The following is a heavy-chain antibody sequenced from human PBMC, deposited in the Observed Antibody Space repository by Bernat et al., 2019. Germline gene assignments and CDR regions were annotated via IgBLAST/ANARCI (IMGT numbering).Heavy chain of an antibody. CDR3: ARRQGCSGSSCYSLWFDP. J-gene: IGHJ5*02. CDR2: IYYTGTT. V-gene: IGHV4-39*01. D-gene: IGHD2-15*01. CDR1: GASISTTGYY. Sequence: QLQLQESGPGLVKPSETLSLIWTVSGASISTTGYYWGWIRQPPGKGLEWIGSIYYTGTTYYNPSLMSRVTMSVDTSNNQFSLKLSSVTAADTAVYYCARRQGCSGSSCYSLWFDPWGQGTLVTVSS.